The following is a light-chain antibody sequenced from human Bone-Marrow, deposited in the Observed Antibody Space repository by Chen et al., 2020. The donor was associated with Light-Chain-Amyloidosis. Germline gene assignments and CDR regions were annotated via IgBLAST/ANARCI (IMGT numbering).Light chain of an antibody. V-gene: IGLV6-57*01. CDR3: QSYQGSSQGV. CDR1: SGSIATNY. CDR2: EEV. J-gene: IGLJ3*02. Sequence: NFMLPQPHSVSESPGKTVIISCTRSSGSIATNYVQRNQQRPGSSPTTVIYEEVQRPAGVPGRFSGSIDRSSNSASLTISGLKTGDEADYYCQSYQGSSQGVFGGGTKLTVL.